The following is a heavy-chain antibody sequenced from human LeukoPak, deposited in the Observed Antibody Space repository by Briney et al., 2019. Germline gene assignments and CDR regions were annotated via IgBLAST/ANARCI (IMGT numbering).Heavy chain of an antibody. CDR1: GYSFTSYW. J-gene: IGHJ4*02. V-gene: IGHV5-51*01. Sequence: GESLKISCKGSGYSFTSYWIGWVRQMPGKGLEWMGIIYPGDSDTRYSPSFQGQVTISADKSISTAYLQWSSLKASDTAMYYCARAGEDGSGSLPDFDYWGQGTLVTVSS. D-gene: IGHD3-10*01. CDR3: ARAGEDGSGSLPDFDY. CDR2: IYPGDSDT.